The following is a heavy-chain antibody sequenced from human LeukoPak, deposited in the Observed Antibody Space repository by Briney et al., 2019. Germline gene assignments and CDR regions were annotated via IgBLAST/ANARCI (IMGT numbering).Heavy chain of an antibody. CDR3: ARETYYYDSSGLYSHDAFDI. V-gene: IGHV3-21*01. J-gene: IGHJ3*02. CDR1: GFTFSSYS. CDR2: ISSSSSYI. Sequence: GGSLRLSCAASGFTFSSYSMNWVRQAPGKGLEWVSSISSSSSYIYYADSVKGRFTISRDNAKNSLYLQMNSLRAEDTAVYYCARETYYYDSSGLYSHDAFDIWGQGTMVTVSS. D-gene: IGHD3-22*01.